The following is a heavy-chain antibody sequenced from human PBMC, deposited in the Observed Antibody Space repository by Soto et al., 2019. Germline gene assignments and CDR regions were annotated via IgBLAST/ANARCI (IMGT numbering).Heavy chain of an antibody. D-gene: IGHD4-17*01. V-gene: IGHV3-23*01. Sequence: EVPLLESGGGLVQPGGSLRLSCAASGFTFSSYAMSWVRQAPGQGLEWVSAISGSGGSTSYADSVKGRFTISRDNSKNTLYLQMNSLRAEDTAVYYCAKDYGDWYWYFDLWGRGTLVTVSS. CDR2: ISGSGGST. CDR1: GFTFSSYA. J-gene: IGHJ2*01. CDR3: AKDYGDWYWYFDL.